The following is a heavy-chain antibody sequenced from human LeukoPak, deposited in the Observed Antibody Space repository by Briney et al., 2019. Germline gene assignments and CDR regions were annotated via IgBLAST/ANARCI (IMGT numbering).Heavy chain of an antibody. J-gene: IGHJ4*02. Sequence: GGSLRLSCAASGFTFDNAWMNWVRQAPGKGLEWVGRVKSKTDGGTTDYAAPVKGRFTISRDDSENTLFLQLNSLKTEDTALYYCTTVGTTSPIAEEYFDYWGQGTPVTVSS. V-gene: IGHV3-15*01. CDR1: GFTFDNAW. CDR2: VKSKTDGGTT. D-gene: IGHD1-26*01. CDR3: TTVGTTSPIAEEYFDY.